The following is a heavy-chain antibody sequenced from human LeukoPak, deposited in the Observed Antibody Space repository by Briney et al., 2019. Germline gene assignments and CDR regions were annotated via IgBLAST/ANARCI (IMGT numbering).Heavy chain of an antibody. CDR3: ARAKNQRLTPAVGY. V-gene: IGHV3-30-3*01. Sequence: GRSLRLSCAASGFTFSSYAMHWVRQAPGKGLEWVAVISYDGSNKYYADSVKGRFTISRDNSKDTLYLQMNSLRAEDTAVYYCARAKNQRLTPAVGYWGQGTLVTVSS. J-gene: IGHJ4*02. CDR2: ISYDGSNK. CDR1: GFTFSSYA. D-gene: IGHD4-23*01.